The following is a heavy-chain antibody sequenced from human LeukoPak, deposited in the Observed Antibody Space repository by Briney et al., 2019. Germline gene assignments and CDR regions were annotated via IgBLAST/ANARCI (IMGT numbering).Heavy chain of an antibody. CDR2: FHTRGST. V-gene: IGHV4-4*08. CDR3: ARDGSGSY. Sequence: PSETLSLTCTVSGGSISSYYWSWIRQPPGKGLEWIGRFHTRGSTNYNPSLKSRVIISVDTSKNQFSLKLNSVTAADTAVYYCARDGSGSYWGQGTLVTVSS. J-gene: IGHJ4*02. D-gene: IGHD3-10*01. CDR1: GGSISSYY.